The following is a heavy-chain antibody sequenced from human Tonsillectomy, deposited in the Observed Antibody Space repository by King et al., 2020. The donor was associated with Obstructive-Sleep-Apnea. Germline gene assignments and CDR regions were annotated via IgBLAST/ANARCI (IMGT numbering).Heavy chain of an antibody. CDR2: ISSDGWNK. Sequence: QLVQSGGGVVQPGRSLRLSCAASGFRFSGYGMHWVRQAPGKGLEWVALISSDGWNKEYADSVKGRFTISRDNPKNTLYLQMNSLRAEDTAVYYCGRGDSSGYYYGYFDFWGQGTLVTVSS. D-gene: IGHD3-22*01. CDR1: GFRFSGYG. V-gene: IGHV3-30*04. CDR3: GRGDSSGYYYGYFDF. J-gene: IGHJ4*02.